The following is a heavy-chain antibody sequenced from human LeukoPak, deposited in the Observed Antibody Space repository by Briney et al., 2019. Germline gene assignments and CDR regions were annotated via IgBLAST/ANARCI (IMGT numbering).Heavy chain of an antibody. D-gene: IGHD3-22*01. J-gene: IGHJ4*02. CDR2: IYTSGST. CDR3: ARGVYNDRNGYRYYFDY. Sequence: SETLSLTCTVSGGSISSYYWSWIRQPAGKGLEWIGRIYTSGSTNYNPSLKSRVTISVDTSRNQFSLNLRSLTAADTAVYYCARGVYNDRNGYRYYFDYWGQGTLVTVSS. CDR1: GGSISSYY. V-gene: IGHV4-4*07.